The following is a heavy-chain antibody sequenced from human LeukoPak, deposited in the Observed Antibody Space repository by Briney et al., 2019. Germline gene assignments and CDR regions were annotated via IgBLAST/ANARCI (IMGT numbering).Heavy chain of an antibody. V-gene: IGHV3-13*01. CDR3: ARDHPAAGMSDY. Sequence: GGSLRLSCAASGFTFSSYDMHWVRQASGKSLEWVSAIGTAGDTYYAASVKGRFTISRDNAKNSLYLQMNSLRAEDTAVYYCARDHPAAGMSDYWGQGTLVTVSS. D-gene: IGHD6-13*01. CDR1: GFTFSSYD. CDR2: IGTAGDT. J-gene: IGHJ4*02.